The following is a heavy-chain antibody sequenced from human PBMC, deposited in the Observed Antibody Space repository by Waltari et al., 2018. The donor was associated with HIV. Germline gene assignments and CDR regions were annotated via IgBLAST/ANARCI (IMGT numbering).Heavy chain of an antibody. CDR3: ASQGYIVVVPAAPFYY. Sequence: QLQLQESGTGLVKPSETLSLTCTVSGGSISSSSYYWGWIRQPPGKVLEWIGSIYYRGVSYYNPAHKSRFTISVDTSKNQFSLKLSSVAAADTTVYYCASQGYIVVVPAAPFYYWGQGTLVTVSS. D-gene: IGHD2-2*01. CDR2: IYYRGVS. V-gene: IGHV4-39*01. CDR1: GGSISSSSYY. J-gene: IGHJ4*02.